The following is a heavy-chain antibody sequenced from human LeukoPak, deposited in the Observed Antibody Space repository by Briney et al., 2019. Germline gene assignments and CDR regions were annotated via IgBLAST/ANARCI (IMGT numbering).Heavy chain of an antibody. D-gene: IGHD2-15*01. Sequence: GGSLRLSCAASGYTFSDYYMSWTRQAPGKGREWVSYISSSGSTIYYADSVKGRFTISRDNAKNSLYLQINSLRAEDTAVYYCARDLVGPPGSWFDPWGQGTLVTVSS. CDR1: GYTFSDYY. J-gene: IGHJ5*02. V-gene: IGHV3-11*04. CDR3: ARDLVGPPGSWFDP. CDR2: ISSSGSTI.